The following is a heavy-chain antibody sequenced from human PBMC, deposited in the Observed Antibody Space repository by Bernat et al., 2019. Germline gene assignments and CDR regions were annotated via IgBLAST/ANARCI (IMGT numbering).Heavy chain of an antibody. CDR2: INPNSGGT. J-gene: IGHJ6*02. D-gene: IGHD3-9*01. CDR1: GYTFTGYY. V-gene: IGHV1-2*02. CDR3: ARDPELRYSIPYYYYYYGMDV. Sequence: QVQLVQSGAEVKKPGASVKVSCKASGYTFTGYYMHWVRQAPGQGLEWMGWINPNSGGTNYAQKFPGRVTMTRDTSISTAYMELSRLRSDDTAVYYCARDPELRYSIPYYYYYYGMDVWGQGTTVTVSS.